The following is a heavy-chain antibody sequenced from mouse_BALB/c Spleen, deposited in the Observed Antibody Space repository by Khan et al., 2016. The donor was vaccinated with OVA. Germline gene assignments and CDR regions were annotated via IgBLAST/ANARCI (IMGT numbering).Heavy chain of an antibody. D-gene: IGHD2-2*01. CDR3: TRSVYYAYAYAMDY. J-gene: IGHJ4*01. CDR1: GYSITSDFA. CDR2: ISFSGTT. Sequence: EVKLEESGPGLVKPSQSLSLTCTVTGYSITSDFAWNWVRQFPGNKLEWMGYISFSGTTSYDPSLKSRPSITRDTSKNQFFLQLSSVNTEDTATYYCTRSVYYAYAYAMDYWGQGTSVTVSS. V-gene: IGHV3-2*02.